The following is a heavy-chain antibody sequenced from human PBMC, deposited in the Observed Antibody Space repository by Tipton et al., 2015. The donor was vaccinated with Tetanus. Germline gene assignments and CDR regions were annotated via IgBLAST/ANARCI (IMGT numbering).Heavy chain of an antibody. Sequence: TLSLTCAVYGGSFSGYYWSWIRQPPGKGLEWIGEINHSGSTNYNPSLKSRVTISVDTSKNQFSLKLSSVTAADTAVYYCASKLEGTDFDYWGQGTLVTVSS. CDR2: INHSGST. CDR3: ASKLEGTDFDY. D-gene: IGHD3-10*01. J-gene: IGHJ4*02. CDR1: GGSFSGYY. V-gene: IGHV4-34*01.